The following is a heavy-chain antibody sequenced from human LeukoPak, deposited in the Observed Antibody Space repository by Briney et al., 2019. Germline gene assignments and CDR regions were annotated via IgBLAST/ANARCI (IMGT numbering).Heavy chain of an antibody. CDR1: RFTFSNYW. D-gene: IGHD4-23*01. CDR3: VRDLGGGPPGY. Sequence: PGGSLRLSCAASRFTFSNYWMSWVRQAPGKGLEWVANIKEDGSEKYYVDSVKGRFTISRDNAKNSLYLQMNSLRAEDSAVYYCVRDLGGGPPGYWGQGTLVTVSS. CDR2: IKEDGSEK. J-gene: IGHJ4*02. V-gene: IGHV3-7*01.